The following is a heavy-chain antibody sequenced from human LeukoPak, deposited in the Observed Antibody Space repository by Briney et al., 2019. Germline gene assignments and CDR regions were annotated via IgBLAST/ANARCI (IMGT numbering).Heavy chain of an antibody. CDR1: GYTFTDYY. Sequence: ASVKVSCKASGYTFTDYYMHWVRQAPGQGLEWMGWINPSSGGTNYAQKLQGRVTMTTDTSTSTAYMELRSLRSDDTAVYYCARAAARYYYYMDVWGKGTTVTISS. J-gene: IGHJ6*03. CDR2: INPSSGGT. V-gene: IGHV1-2*02. CDR3: ARAAARYYYYMDV.